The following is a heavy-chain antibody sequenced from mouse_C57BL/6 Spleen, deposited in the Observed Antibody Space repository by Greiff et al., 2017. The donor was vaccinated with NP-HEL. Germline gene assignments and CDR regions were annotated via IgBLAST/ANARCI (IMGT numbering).Heavy chain of an antibody. D-gene: IGHD1-1*01. CDR3: ARCGTTYWYFDV. Sequence: VQLQQSGAELVRPGTSVKVSCKASGYAFTNYLIEWVKQRPGQGLEWIGVINPGSGGTNYTEKFKGKATLTADKSSSTAYMQLSSLTAEDAAVYFCARCGTTYWYFDVWGTGTTVTVSS. CDR2: INPGSGGT. CDR1: GYAFTNYL. J-gene: IGHJ1*03. V-gene: IGHV1-54*01.